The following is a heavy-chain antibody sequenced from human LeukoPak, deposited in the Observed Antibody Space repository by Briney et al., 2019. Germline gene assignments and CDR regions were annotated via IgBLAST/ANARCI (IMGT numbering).Heavy chain of an antibody. CDR2: VYPGDPDI. CDR3: ARLTIGSGSFYLDWFDP. J-gene: IGHJ5*02. CDR1: GYSFPSYW. D-gene: IGHD3-10*01. V-gene: IGHV5-51*01. Sequence: GESLKISCKGSGYSFPSYWLAWVRQMPGKGLEWVGIVYPGDPDIRYSPSFQGQVTISADKSINTAYLQWSSLKASDGAIYYCARLTIGSGSFYLDWFDPWGQGTLVTVSS.